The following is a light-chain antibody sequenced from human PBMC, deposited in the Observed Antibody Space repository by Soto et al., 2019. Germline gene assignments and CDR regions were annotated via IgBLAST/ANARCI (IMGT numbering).Light chain of an antibody. CDR3: QQGYSTPRT. V-gene: IGKV1-39*01. CDR1: QTISSC. CDR2: AAS. Sequence: DIQMTQSPSSLSASVGDRVTTTCRPSQTISSCLNWYQQKPGKAPKLLIYAASSLQSGVPSRFRGSGSGTDFTLTISSLQPEDFATYYCQQGYSTPRTFGQGTKVDIK. J-gene: IGKJ1*01.